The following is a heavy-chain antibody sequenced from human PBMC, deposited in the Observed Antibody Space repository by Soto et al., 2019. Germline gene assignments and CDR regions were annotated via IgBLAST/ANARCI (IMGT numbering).Heavy chain of an antibody. CDR3: ARGGIAATGNDY. V-gene: IGHV1-18*01. Sequence: ASGKVSSKASGSTFTSYGFSWVRQAPGQGRGWLEWMSAYNGNTNYAQKLQGRVTLTTDTSTSTAYMELRSLRSDDTAVYYCARGGIAATGNDYWGQGTLVTVSS. CDR2: MSAYNGNT. J-gene: IGHJ4*02. CDR1: GSTFTSYG. D-gene: IGHD6-13*01.